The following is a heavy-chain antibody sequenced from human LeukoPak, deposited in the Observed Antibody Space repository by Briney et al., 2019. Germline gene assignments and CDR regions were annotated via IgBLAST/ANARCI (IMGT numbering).Heavy chain of an antibody. CDR2: INHSGST. Sequence: SETLSLTCAVYGGSFSGYYWSWIRQPPGRGLEWIGEINHSGSTNYNPSLKSRVTISVDTSKNQFSLKLSSVTAADTAVYYCARDPMSWWYRDPDAFDIWGQGTMVTVSS. J-gene: IGHJ3*02. V-gene: IGHV4-34*01. CDR3: ARDPMSWWYRDPDAFDI. CDR1: GGSFSGYY. D-gene: IGHD2-15*01.